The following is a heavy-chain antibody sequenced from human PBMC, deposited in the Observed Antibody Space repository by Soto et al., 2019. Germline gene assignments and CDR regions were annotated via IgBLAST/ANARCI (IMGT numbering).Heavy chain of an antibody. CDR1: GFTFSSFG. V-gene: IGHV3-30*18. Sequence: QVQLVESGGGVVQPGRSLRLSCAASGFTFSSFGMHWVRQAPGKGLEWVAVISYDGSNNYYADSVKGRFTISRDNFKNTLSLQMSSLRAEDTAVYYCAKDPLYDSVGYYEYFQHWGQGTLVNVSS. J-gene: IGHJ1*01. D-gene: IGHD3-22*01. CDR2: ISYDGSNN. CDR3: AKDPLYDSVGYYEYFQH.